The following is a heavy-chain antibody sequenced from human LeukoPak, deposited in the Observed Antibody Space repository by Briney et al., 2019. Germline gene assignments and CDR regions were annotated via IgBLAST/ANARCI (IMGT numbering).Heavy chain of an antibody. J-gene: IGHJ4*02. CDR1: GFIFSSYA. Sequence: GSLRLSCAASGFIFSSYAMSWVRQAPGKGLEWVSAISGSGGSTYYADSVKGRFTISRDNSKNTLYLQMNSLRAEDTAVYCCAAGRGYYDSSGYYGFDYWGQGTLVTVSS. V-gene: IGHV3-23*01. CDR2: ISGSGGST. CDR3: AAGRGYYDSSGYYGFDY. D-gene: IGHD3-22*01.